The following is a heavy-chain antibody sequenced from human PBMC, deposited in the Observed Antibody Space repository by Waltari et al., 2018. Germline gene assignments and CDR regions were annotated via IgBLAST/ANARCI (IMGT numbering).Heavy chain of an antibody. CDR3: ARGRRQQLVRARFDP. J-gene: IGHJ5*02. Sequence: QVQLVQSGAEVQKPGASGKVSCQASGYPFTSYDIHSVRQASGQGLERGGWMNPNSVNTGYAQKCQGRVTITRNTSISTAYMELSSLRSEDTAVYYCARGRRQQLVRARFDPWGQGTLVTVSS. CDR1: GYPFTSYD. CDR2: MNPNSVNT. V-gene: IGHV1-8*03. D-gene: IGHD6-13*01.